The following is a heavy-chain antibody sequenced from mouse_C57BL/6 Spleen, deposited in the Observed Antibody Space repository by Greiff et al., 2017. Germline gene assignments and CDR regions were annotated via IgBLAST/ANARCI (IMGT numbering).Heavy chain of an antibody. D-gene: IGHD1-1*01. J-gene: IGHJ4*01. CDR1: GYAFSSYW. Sequence: VQLHQSGAELVKPGASVKISCKASGYAFSSYWMNWVKQRPGKGLEWIGQIYPGDGDTNYNGKFKGKATLTADKSSSTAYMQLSSLTSEDSAVYFCARSYYYGSSYDYAMDYWGQGTSVTVSS. CDR2: IYPGDGDT. V-gene: IGHV1-80*01. CDR3: ARSYYYGSSYDYAMDY.